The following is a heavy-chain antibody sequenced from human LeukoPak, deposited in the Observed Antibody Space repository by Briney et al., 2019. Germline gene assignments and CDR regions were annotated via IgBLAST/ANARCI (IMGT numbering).Heavy chain of an antibody. Sequence: RGSLRLSCAASGFTFSTQAMSWVRQAPGKGLEWVSSITGSGASTYYADSVKGRFTISRDNSKNTLYLQMNSLRAEDAAVYYCAKLDYYDTHWGQGTLVTVSS. D-gene: IGHD3-22*01. CDR1: GFTFSTQA. J-gene: IGHJ4*02. CDR2: ITGSGAST. CDR3: AKLDYYDTH. V-gene: IGHV3-23*01.